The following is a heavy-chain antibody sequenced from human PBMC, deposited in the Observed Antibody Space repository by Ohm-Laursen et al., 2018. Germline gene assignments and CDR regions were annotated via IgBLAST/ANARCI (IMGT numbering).Heavy chain of an antibody. D-gene: IGHD2-2*01. CDR3: ARDASWYQLLLY. J-gene: IGHJ4*02. CDR2: IYSGGST. CDR1: GFTVSSNY. V-gene: IGHV3-66*01. Sequence: GSLRLSCAASGFTVSSNYMSWVRQAPGKGLEWVSVIYSGGSTYYADSVKGRFTISRDNSKNTLYLQMNSLRVEGTAVYYCARDASWYQLLLYWGQGTLVTVSS.